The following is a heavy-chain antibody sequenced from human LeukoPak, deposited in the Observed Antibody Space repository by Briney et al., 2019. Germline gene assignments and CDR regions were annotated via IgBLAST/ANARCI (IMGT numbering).Heavy chain of an antibody. CDR2: IKQDGSEK. V-gene: IGHV3-7*01. J-gene: IGHJ6*02. CDR1: GFTFSSYW. CDR3: ARYCGGDCFGMDV. D-gene: IGHD2-21*01. Sequence: GGSLRLSCIDSGFTFSSYWMSWVRQAPGKGLEWVANIKQDGSEKYSVDSVKGRFTISRDNAKNSLYLQMNSLRAEDTAVYYCARYCGGDCFGMDVWGQGTTDTVSS.